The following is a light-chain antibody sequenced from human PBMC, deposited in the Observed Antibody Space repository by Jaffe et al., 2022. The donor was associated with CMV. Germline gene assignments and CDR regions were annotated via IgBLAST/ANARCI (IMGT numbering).Light chain of an antibody. CDR3: QQYVGSPKT. V-gene: IGKV3-20*01. Sequence: EIVLTQSPGTLSLSPGERATLSCRASQSIISNFLAWYQQKPGQAPRLLIYDASSRATGIPDRFSGSGSGTDFTLTITRLEPEDFAVYYCQQYVGSPKTFGQGTKVEIK. J-gene: IGKJ1*01. CDR1: QSIISNF. CDR2: DAS.